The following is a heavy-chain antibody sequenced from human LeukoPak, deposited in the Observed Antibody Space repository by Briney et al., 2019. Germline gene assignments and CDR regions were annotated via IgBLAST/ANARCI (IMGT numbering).Heavy chain of an antibody. CDR1: GYTFTGYY. V-gene: IGHV1-2*02. Sequence: ASVKVSCKASGYTFTGYYMHWVRQAPGQGLEWMGWINPNSGGTNYAQKFQGRVTMTRDTSISTAYMELSRLRSDDTAVYYCARPFEYSNTRLENWGQGTLVTVSS. CDR2: INPNSGGT. D-gene: IGHD6-6*01. CDR3: ARPFEYSNTRLEN. J-gene: IGHJ4*02.